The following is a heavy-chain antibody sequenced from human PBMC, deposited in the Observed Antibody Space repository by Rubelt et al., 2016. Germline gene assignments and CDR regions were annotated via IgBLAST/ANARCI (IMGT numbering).Heavy chain of an antibody. CDR2: IYYSGST. V-gene: IGHV4-34*11. J-gene: IGHJ5*02. CDR1: GGSFSGYY. D-gene: IGHD3-10*01. Sequence: QVQLQQWGAGLLKPSETLSLTCAVYGGSFSGYYWSWIRQPPGKGLEWIGYIYYSGSTNYNPSLKSRVTISVDTSKNQFSLKLSSVTAADTAVYYCARWTYYYGSGSSIGFDPWGQGTLVTVSS. CDR3: ARWTYYYGSGSSIGFDP.